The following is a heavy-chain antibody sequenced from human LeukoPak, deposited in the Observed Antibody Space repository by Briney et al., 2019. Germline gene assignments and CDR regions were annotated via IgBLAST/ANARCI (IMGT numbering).Heavy chain of an antibody. CDR3: ASTGVHGDLYFDY. Sequence: PSETLSLTCTVSGGSISSYYWSWIRQPPGKGLEWIGYIYYSGSTNYNPSLKSRVTISVDTSKNQFSLKLSSVTAADTAAYYCASTGVHGDLYFDYWGLGTLVTVSS. CDR2: IYYSGST. V-gene: IGHV4-59*08. J-gene: IGHJ4*02. CDR1: GGSISSYY. D-gene: IGHD4-17*01.